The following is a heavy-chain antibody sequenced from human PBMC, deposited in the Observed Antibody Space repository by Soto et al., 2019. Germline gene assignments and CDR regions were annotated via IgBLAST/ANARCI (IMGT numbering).Heavy chain of an antibody. CDR2: IKPGGFDL. D-gene: IGHD3-22*01. CDR1: GYTFDSAL. V-gene: IGHV5-51*01. CDR3: ARENYYSCDF. Sequence: PGESLKISCECAGYTFDSALIGLGRQLAGKGLEWMGIIKPGGFDLRYSPPFRGHVTISADAAVSTAYLQLNSLKALDNAIYSWARENYYSCDFWGQGTRVTVSS. J-gene: IGHJ4*02.